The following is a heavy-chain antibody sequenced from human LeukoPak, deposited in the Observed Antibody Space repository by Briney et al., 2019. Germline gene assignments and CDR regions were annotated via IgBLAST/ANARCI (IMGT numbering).Heavy chain of an antibody. CDR3: ARDPTYGVVVAAALHYYYYMDV. V-gene: IGHV3-7*01. CDR1: GFTFSSHW. Sequence: PGGSLRLSCAASGFTFSSHWMSWVRQAPGKGLEWVANIKRDGSEKYYVDSVKGRFTISRDNAKNSLYLQMNSLRAEDTAVYYCARDPTYGVVVAAALHYYYYMDVWGKGTTVTVSS. CDR2: IKRDGSEK. D-gene: IGHD2-15*01. J-gene: IGHJ6*03.